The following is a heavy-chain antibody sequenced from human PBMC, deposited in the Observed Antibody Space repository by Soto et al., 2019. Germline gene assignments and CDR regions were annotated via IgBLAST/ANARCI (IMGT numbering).Heavy chain of an antibody. CDR1: GGSISSYY. J-gene: IGHJ3*02. CDR2: IYYSGST. Sequence: QVQLQESGPGLVKPSETLSLTCTVSGGSISSYYWSWIRQPPGKGLECIGYIYYSGSTNYNPSLNSRVTISVDTAKNQFSLKLSSVTAADTAVYYCARGGVEAYCGGDCDYAFDIWGQGTMVTVSS. V-gene: IGHV4-59*01. CDR3: ARGGVEAYCGGDCDYAFDI. D-gene: IGHD2-21*02.